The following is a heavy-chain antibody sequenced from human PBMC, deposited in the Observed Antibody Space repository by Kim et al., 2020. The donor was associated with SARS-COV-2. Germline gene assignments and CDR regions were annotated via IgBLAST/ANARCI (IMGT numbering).Heavy chain of an antibody. Sequence: SETLSLTCTVSGGSISSGGYYWSWIRQHPGKGLEWIGYIYYSGSTYYNPSLKSRVTISVDTSKNQFSLKLSSVTAADTAVYYCARVSRPMIPSAWYYGMDVWGQGTTVTVSS. CDR1: GGSISSGGYY. CDR3: ARVSRPMIPSAWYYGMDV. V-gene: IGHV4-31*03. D-gene: IGHD3-22*01. J-gene: IGHJ6*02. CDR2: IYYSGST.